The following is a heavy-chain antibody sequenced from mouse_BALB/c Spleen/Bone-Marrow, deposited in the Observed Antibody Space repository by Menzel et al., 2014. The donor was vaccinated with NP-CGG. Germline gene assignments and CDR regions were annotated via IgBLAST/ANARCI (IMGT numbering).Heavy chain of an antibody. J-gene: IGHJ2*01. Sequence: QVHVKQSGAELVKPGASVKLSCKASGYTFTSDWMHWVKQRPGQGLEWIGEMDPNTGRTDYNKKFKSQVSLTVDKSSSTAYMHLSSLTSEDSAVYYCTRINGYDYWGQGTTLTVSS. V-gene: IGHV1S81*02. CDR2: MDPNTGRT. D-gene: IGHD2-2*01. CDR3: TRINGYDY. CDR1: GYTFTSDW.